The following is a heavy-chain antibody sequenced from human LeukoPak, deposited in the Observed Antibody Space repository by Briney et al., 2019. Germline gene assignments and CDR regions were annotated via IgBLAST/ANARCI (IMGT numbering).Heavy chain of an antibody. V-gene: IGHV5-51*01. CDR3: AGHSFDTVDAFDV. Sequence: PGESLKISCEASGFNFNNCWVGWVRQMPGKGLEWMGIIYPGDYDTRYSPSFQGHVTISVDKSISTAYLQWRSLRASDTAMYFCAGHSFDTVDAFDVWGQGTIVTVSA. J-gene: IGHJ3*01. CDR2: IYPGDYDT. CDR1: GFNFNNCW. D-gene: IGHD2-2*02.